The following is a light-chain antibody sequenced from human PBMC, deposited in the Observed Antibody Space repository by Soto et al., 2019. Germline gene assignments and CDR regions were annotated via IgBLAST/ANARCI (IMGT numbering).Light chain of an antibody. V-gene: IGLV2-8*01. Sequence: QSVLTQPPSASGSPGQSVTVSCTGTYNDIADYDYVSWYQHHPGKAPKLIIYEVNKRPSGVPDRFSGSKSGTTASLTVSGLQAEDEADYYCSSYAGSNSYVFGTGTNVTVL. CDR3: SSYAGSNSYV. J-gene: IGLJ1*01. CDR2: EVN. CDR1: YNDIADYDY.